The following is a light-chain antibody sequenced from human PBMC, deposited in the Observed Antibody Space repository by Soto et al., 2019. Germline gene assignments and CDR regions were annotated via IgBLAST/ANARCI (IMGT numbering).Light chain of an antibody. CDR2: GNN. CDR1: SSNIGAGYD. J-gene: IGLJ1*01. V-gene: IGLV1-40*01. CDR3: QSYDNTLNHHV. Sequence: QSVLTQPPSVSGAPGQSVTISCTGSSSNIGAGYDVHWYQQRLGTAPILLIFGNNNGPSGVPDRFSGSKSVTSASLVITGLQAEDEADYYCQSYDNTLNHHVFGTRTKLTVL.